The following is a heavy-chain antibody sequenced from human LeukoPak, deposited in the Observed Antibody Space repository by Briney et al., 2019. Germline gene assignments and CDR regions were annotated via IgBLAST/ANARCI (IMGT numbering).Heavy chain of an antibody. CDR1: GGSISSYC. CDR3: ASSNWGYYFDY. D-gene: IGHD7-27*01. J-gene: IGHJ4*02. V-gene: IGHV4-59*01. Sequence: TSETLSLTCTVSGGSISSYCWSWIRQPPGKGLEWIGYIYYSGSTNYNPSLKSRVTISVDTSKNQFSLKLSSVTAADTAVYYCASSNWGYYFDYWGQGTLVTVSS. CDR2: IYYSGST.